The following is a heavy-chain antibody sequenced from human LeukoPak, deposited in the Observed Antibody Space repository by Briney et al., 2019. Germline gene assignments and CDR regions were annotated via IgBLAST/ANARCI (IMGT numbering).Heavy chain of an antibody. J-gene: IGHJ4*02. V-gene: IGHV4-39*01. CDR2: LSHRGNT. CDR1: GGSISNDFYY. Sequence: SETLSLTCTVSGGSISNDFYYWGWIRQPPGKGLEWVACLSHRGNTWYNPSLESRVTISVDTPKNQFSLRFNSVTATDTALYWCARHNAPRRVGFDFWGQGILVTVSS. CDR3: ARHNAPRRVGFDF.